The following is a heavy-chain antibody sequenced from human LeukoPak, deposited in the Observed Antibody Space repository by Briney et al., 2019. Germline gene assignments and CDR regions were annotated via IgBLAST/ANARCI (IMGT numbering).Heavy chain of an antibody. CDR3: ARQDSSGKKFDP. D-gene: IGHD6-19*01. CDR2: IYYSGST. V-gene: IGHV4-39*01. CDR1: GGSISSSSYY. J-gene: IGHJ5*02. Sequence: PSETLSLTCTVSGGSISSSSYYWGWIRQPPGKGLEWIGSIYYSGSTYYNPSLKSRVTISVDTSKNQLSLKLSSVTAADTAVYYCARQDSSGKKFDPWGQGTLVTVSS.